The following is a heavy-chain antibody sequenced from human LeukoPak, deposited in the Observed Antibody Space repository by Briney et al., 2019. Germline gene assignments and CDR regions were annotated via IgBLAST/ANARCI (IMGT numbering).Heavy chain of an antibody. V-gene: IGHV1-18*01. CDR1: GYTFTSYG. J-gene: IGHJ4*02. Sequence: GASVKVSCKASGYTFTSYGISWVRQAPGQGLEWMRWISAYNGNTNYAQKLQGRVTMTTDTSTSTAYMELRSLRSDDTAVYYCARDEGAGYCSSTSCSPSDYWGQGTLVTVSS. CDR3: ARDEGAGYCSSTSCSPSDY. CDR2: ISAYNGNT. D-gene: IGHD2-2*01.